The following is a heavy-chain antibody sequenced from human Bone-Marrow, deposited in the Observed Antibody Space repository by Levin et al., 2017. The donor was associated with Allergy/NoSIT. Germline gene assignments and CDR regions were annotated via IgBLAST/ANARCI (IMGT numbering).Heavy chain of an antibody. CDR2: ISAYNGNT. D-gene: IGHD6-19*01. Sequence: ASVKVSCKASGYTFTSYGISWVRQAPGQGLEWMGWISAYNGNTNYAQKLQGRVTMTTDTSTSTAYMELRSLRSDDTAVYYCARDCSQWLVRCWFDPWGQGTLVTVSS. CDR1: GYTFTSYG. CDR3: ARDCSQWLVRCWFDP. V-gene: IGHV1-18*01. J-gene: IGHJ5*02.